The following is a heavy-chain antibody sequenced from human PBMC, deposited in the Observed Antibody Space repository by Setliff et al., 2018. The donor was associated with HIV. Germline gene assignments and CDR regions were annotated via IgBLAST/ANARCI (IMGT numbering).Heavy chain of an antibody. D-gene: IGHD3-3*01. CDR1: DVSISSGTYY. J-gene: IGHJ4*02. CDR3: VTVVQDDLGVVLFDY. V-gene: IGHV4-61*09. CDR2: IYVRGTT. Sequence: PSETLSLTCTVSDVSISSGTYYWTWIRQPAGKGLEWLGHIYVRGTTNYNPSLKSRVTTSVDTSKNQFSLKLSSVTAADTAIYYCVTVVQDDLGVVLFDYWGQGTLVTVSS.